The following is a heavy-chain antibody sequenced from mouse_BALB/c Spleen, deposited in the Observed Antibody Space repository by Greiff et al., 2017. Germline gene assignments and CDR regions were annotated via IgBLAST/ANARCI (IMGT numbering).Heavy chain of an antibody. D-gene: IGHD2-4*01. V-gene: IGHV14-3*02. J-gene: IGHJ2*01. CDR3: ARGDYDGLDY. CDR2: IDPANGNT. Sequence: EVQLQQSGAELVKPGASVKLSCTASGFNIKDTYMHWVKQRPEQGLEWIGRIDPANGNTKYDPKFQGKATITADTSSTTAYLQLSSLTSEDTAVYYCARGDYDGLDYWGQGTTLTVSS. CDR1: GFNIKDTY.